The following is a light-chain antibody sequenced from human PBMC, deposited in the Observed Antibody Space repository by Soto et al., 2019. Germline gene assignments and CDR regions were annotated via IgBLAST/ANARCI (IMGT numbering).Light chain of an antibody. J-gene: IGKJ1*01. V-gene: IGKV3-20*01. CDR3: QHYRNSLWT. CDR2: GAS. CDR1: QGVSSTY. Sequence: IVLTQSPGTLSLSPGERATLSCRASQGVSSTYLAWYQQKSGQTARLLIYGASNRATGIPDRFSGSGSGTDFTLTISRLEPEDFAVYYCQHYRNSLWTFGQGTKVEIK.